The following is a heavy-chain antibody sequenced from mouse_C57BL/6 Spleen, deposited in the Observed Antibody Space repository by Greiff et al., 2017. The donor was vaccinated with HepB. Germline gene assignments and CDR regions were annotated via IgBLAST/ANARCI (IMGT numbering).Heavy chain of an antibody. CDR3: AIIYYYGLPRDY. CDR2: IYPSDSET. J-gene: IGHJ2*01. Sequence: QVQLQQPGAELVRPGSSVKLSCKASGYTFTSYWMDWVKQRPGQGLEWIGNIYPSDSETHYNQKFKDKATLTVDKSSSTAYMQLSSLTSEDSAVYYCAIIYYYGLPRDYWGQGTTLTVSS. CDR1: GYTFTSYW. D-gene: IGHD1-1*01. V-gene: IGHV1-61*01.